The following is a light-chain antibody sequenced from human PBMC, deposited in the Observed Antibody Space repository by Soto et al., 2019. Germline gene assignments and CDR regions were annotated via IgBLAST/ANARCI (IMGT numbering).Light chain of an antibody. CDR1: SSNIGTNY. Sequence: QSVLTQPPSASGTPGQRVTSSCSGSSSNIGTNYVYWYQHLPGAAPKLLISRNNQRPSGVPDRFSGSKSGTSASLAISGLRAEDEADYYCATRDDSLSGHWLFGGGTQLTVL. CDR3: ATRDDSLSGHWL. V-gene: IGLV1-47*01. CDR2: RNN. J-gene: IGLJ3*02.